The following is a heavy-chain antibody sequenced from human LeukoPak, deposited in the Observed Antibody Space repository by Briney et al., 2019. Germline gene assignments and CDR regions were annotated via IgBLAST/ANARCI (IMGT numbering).Heavy chain of an antibody. CDR3: ARGLRRGHAFDI. J-gene: IGHJ3*02. Sequence: GGSLRLSCAASGFIFSNYWMSWVRQAPGKWLEWVSYISSSVSTIYYADSVKGRFTISRDNAKNSLYLQMNSLRAEDTAVYYCARGLRRGHAFDIWGQGTMVTVSS. CDR1: GFIFSNYW. CDR2: ISSSVSTI. V-gene: IGHV3-48*04. D-gene: IGHD3-10*01.